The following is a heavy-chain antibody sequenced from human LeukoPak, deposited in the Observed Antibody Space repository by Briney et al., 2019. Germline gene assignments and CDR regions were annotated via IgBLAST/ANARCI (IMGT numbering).Heavy chain of an antibody. D-gene: IGHD2-2*01. V-gene: IGHV1-69*05. CDR1: GGTFISYA. CDR3: AVPAAIHNYYYYMDV. J-gene: IGHJ6*03. CDR2: IIPIFGTA. Sequence: ASVKVSCKASGGTFISYAISWVRQAPGQGLEWMGGIIPIFGTANYAQKFQGRVTITTDESTSTAYMELSSLRSEDTAVYYCAVPAAIHNYYYYMDVWGKGTTVTVSS.